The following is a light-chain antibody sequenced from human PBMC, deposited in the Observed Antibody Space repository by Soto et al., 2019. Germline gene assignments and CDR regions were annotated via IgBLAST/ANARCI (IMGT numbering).Light chain of an antibody. J-gene: IGLJ1*01. Sequence: QSVLTQPPSVSAAPGQKVTISCSGSSSNIGNNYVSWYQQLPGTAPKLLIYDNNKRPSGIPDRFSGSKSGTSATLGITGHQTGDEADYYCGTGDSSLSAGGFFGTGPKVTAL. V-gene: IGLV1-51*01. CDR3: GTGDSSLSAGGF. CDR1: SSNIGNNY. CDR2: DNN.